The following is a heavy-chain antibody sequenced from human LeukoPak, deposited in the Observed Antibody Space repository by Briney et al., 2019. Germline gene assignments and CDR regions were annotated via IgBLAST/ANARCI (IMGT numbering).Heavy chain of an antibody. V-gene: IGHV1-69*04. CDR1: GGTFNHFG. CDR2: IIPILDLT. J-gene: IGHJ4*02. CDR3: ARDSGRPPTSFDY. D-gene: IGHD1-1*01. Sequence: SVKVSCKASGGTFNHFGINWVRQAPGQGLEWMGRIIPILDLTKYAPKIQDRVTITADKSTSTAYMELNSLRSEDTAVYFCARDSGRPPTSFDYWGQGTLVTVS.